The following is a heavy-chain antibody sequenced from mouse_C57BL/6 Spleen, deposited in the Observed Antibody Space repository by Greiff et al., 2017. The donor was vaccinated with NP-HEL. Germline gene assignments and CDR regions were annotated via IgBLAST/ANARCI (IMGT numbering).Heavy chain of an antibody. CDR3: ARPRGGTTGFDY. Sequence: EVKLVESGGDLVKPGGSLKLSCAASGFTFSSYGMSWVRQTPDKRLEWVATISSGGSYTYYPDSVKGRFTISRDNAKNTLYLQMSSLKSEDTAMYYCARPRGGTTGFDYWGQGTTLTVSS. D-gene: IGHD4-1*01. J-gene: IGHJ2*01. CDR1: GFTFSSYG. CDR2: ISSGGSYT. V-gene: IGHV5-6*01.